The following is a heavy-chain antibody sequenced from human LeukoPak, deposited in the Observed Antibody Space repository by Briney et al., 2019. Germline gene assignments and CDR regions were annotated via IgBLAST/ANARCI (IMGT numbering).Heavy chain of an antibody. D-gene: IGHD3-16*01. J-gene: IGHJ4*02. V-gene: IGHV3-7*01. Sequence: PGGSLRLSCAASGFTFRSYWMNWVRQAPGKGLEWVANIKQDGSEKDYVDSVKGRFTISRDNAKNSLYLQMNSLRAEDTAVYYCARGGHWGVFDHWGQGTLVTISS. CDR1: GFTFRSYW. CDR3: ARGGHWGVFDH. CDR2: IKQDGSEK.